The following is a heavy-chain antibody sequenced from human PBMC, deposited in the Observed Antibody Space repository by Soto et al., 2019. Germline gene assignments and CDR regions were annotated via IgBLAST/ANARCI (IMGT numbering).Heavy chain of an antibody. CDR2: ISAYNGNT. CDR1: GYTFTSYG. V-gene: IGHV1-18*01. J-gene: IGHJ5*02. D-gene: IGHD6-13*01. CDR3: ARESEPGIAAAGPNPGWFDP. Sequence: ASVKVSCKASGYTFTSYGISWVRQAPGQGLEWMGWISAYNGNTNYAQKLQGRVTMTTDTSTSTAYMELRSLRSDDTAVYYCARESEPGIAAAGPNPGWFDPWGQGTLVTVSS.